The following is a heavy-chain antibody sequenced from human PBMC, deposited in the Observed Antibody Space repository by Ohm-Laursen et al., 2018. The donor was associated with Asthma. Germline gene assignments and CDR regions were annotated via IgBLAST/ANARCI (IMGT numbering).Heavy chain of an antibody. Sequence: RSLRLSCSASGFTFSSYGMHWVRQAPGKGLEWVAVISYDGTNKYYADSVKGRFTISRDNSKNTLYLQMNSLRAEDTAVYYCATGYSYAYPFDYWGQGSLVTVSS. CDR1: GFTFSSYG. D-gene: IGHD5-18*01. J-gene: IGHJ4*02. CDR3: ATGYSYAYPFDY. V-gene: IGHV3-30*03. CDR2: ISYDGTNK.